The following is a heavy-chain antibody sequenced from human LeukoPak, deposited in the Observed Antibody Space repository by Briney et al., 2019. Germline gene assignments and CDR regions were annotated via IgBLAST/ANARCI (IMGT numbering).Heavy chain of an antibody. Sequence: GASVKLSCKASGYTFRQYSISWVRQAPGKGLEWMGWVSPSHTTRVYAQDFQGRVTMTADTNTNTVSMELRSLRSDDTAVYFCARDYILPLETDNGDGFAIWGQGTVVTV. J-gene: IGHJ3*02. CDR1: GYTFRQYS. CDR3: ARDYILPLETDNGDGFAI. D-gene: IGHD3-3*02. CDR2: VSPSHTTR. V-gene: IGHV1-18*01.